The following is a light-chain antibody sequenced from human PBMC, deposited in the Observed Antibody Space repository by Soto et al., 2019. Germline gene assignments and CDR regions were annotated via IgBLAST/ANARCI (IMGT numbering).Light chain of an antibody. CDR3: SSYAGSNKLVV. Sequence: QSVLTQPPSASGSPGQSVTISCTGTSSDVGGYNYVSWYQQHPGKAPKLMIYEVSKRPSGVPDRFSGSKSGNTASLTVSGLQAEDEADYYCSSYAGSNKLVVFGGGTKLTGL. V-gene: IGLV2-8*01. CDR2: EVS. CDR1: SSDVGGYNY. J-gene: IGLJ2*01.